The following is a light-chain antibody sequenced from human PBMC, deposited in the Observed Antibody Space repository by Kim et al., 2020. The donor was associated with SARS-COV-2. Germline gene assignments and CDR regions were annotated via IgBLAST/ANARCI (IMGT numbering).Light chain of an antibody. Sequence: SYELTQPPSVSVSPGPTASITCSGDKLGDKYACWYQQKPGQSPVLVIYQYSKRPSVIPERFSGSNSGNTATLTISGTKAMDEADYYCQAWDSSTVVFGGGTQLTVL. V-gene: IGLV3-1*01. CDR1: KLGDKY. CDR3: QAWDSSTVV. J-gene: IGLJ2*01. CDR2: QYS.